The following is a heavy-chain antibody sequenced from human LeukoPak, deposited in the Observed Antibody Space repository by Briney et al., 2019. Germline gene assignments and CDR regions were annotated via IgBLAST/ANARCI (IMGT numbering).Heavy chain of an antibody. V-gene: IGHV3-33*01. CDR1: GFTFSSYG. CDR2: IWYDGSNK. Sequence: GGSLRLSCAASGFTFSSYGMHWVRQAPGKGLEWVVVIWYDGSNKYYADSVKGRFTISRDNSKNTLYLQMNSLRAEDTAVYYCARQMDGYNIDYWGQGTLVTVSS. D-gene: IGHD5-12*01. CDR3: ARQMDGYNIDY. J-gene: IGHJ4*02.